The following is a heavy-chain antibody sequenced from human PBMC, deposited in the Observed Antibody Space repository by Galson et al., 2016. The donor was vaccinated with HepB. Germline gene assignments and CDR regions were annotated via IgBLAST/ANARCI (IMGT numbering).Heavy chain of an antibody. J-gene: IGHJ4*02. V-gene: IGHV1-8*01. CDR3: ARGRGISYYSFWSGYSLDY. D-gene: IGHD3-3*01. Sequence: SVKVSCKASGYTFTSYDINWVRQATGQGLEWMGWMNPNSDNSGYAQRFQGRVTMTRHTSMSTAYMELSSLRSDDTAVYFCARGRGISYYSFWSGYSLDYWGQGTLVTVSS. CDR2: MNPNSDNS. CDR1: GYTFTSYD.